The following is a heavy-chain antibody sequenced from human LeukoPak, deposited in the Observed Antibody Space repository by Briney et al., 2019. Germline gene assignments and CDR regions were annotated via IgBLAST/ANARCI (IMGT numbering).Heavy chain of an antibody. CDR3: ARGGTYNDILSFDP. J-gene: IGHJ5*02. CDR2: IYYTGST. Sequence: PSETLSLTCTVSGGSISYYYWTGIRQSPGKGLEWIGQIYYTGSTYYNPSLKRRVTISVDTSRNQFSLNLTSVTAADTAVYYCARGGTYNDILSFDPWGQGTLVTVSS. CDR1: GGSISYYY. D-gene: IGHD3-9*01. V-gene: IGHV4-59*01.